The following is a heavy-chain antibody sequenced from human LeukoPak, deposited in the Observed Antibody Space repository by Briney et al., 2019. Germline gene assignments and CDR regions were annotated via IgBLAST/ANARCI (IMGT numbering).Heavy chain of an antibody. CDR3: ARTRYSIGVAGTTDF. V-gene: IGHV3-23*01. J-gene: IGHJ4*02. CDR1: CFSFRSYA. D-gene: IGHD6-19*01. Sequence: GGSLRLSCAASCFSFRSYAMSWVRQPPGKGLEWVSAISAGGGSTYYADSVKGRFTISRDNSKNTVFLQMNSPRAEGTGLYYCARTRYSIGVAGTTDFWGQGTLVTVSS. CDR2: ISAGGGST.